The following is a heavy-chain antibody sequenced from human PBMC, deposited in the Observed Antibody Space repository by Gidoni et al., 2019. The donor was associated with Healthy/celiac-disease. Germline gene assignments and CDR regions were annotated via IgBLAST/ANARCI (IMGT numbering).Heavy chain of an antibody. Sequence: QLVHSVAAVTKPRSSVQLSCNASGYTFTGYYMHWVRQAPGQGLEWMGWINPNSGGTNYAQKFQGRVTMTRDTSISTAYMELSRLRSDDTAVYYCASMGGERPNWGYWGQGTLVTVSS. V-gene: IGHV1-2*02. D-gene: IGHD7-27*01. J-gene: IGHJ4*02. CDR2: INPNSGGT. CDR3: ASMGGERPNWGY. CDR1: GYTFTGYY.